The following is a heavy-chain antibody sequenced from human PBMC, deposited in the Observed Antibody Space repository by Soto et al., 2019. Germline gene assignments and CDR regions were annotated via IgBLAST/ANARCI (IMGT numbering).Heavy chain of an antibody. CDR3: ATLKSDLGLSGNYFNYFDY. J-gene: IGHJ4*02. CDR1: GYTLTELS. Sequence: ASVKVSCKVSGYTLTELSMHRVRQAPGKGLEWMGGFDPEDADTIYAQKFQGRVTMTEDTSTDTAYMELSNLRSEDMAVYYCATLKSDLGLSGNYFNYFDYWGQGTLVTVSS. CDR2: FDPEDADT. V-gene: IGHV1-24*01. D-gene: IGHD3-10*01.